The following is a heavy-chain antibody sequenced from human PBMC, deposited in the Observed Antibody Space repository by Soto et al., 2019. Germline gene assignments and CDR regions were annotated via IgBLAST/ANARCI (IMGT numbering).Heavy chain of an antibody. CDR1: TGPSSSHN. V-gene: IGHV4-59*08. CDR3: VRQGIGSLHGLVDV. Sequence: QVQLQQSGPGLVKPSETLSLTCTVSTGPSSSHNWGWIRQSPGRGLEWIGYVYNTGGTSYNPSLKSRVTVSADTSANHSSLALSFVSAADTAIDYCVRQGIGSLHGLVDVWGQGTTVSVSS. CDR2: VYNTGGT. D-gene: IGHD1-26*01. J-gene: IGHJ6*02.